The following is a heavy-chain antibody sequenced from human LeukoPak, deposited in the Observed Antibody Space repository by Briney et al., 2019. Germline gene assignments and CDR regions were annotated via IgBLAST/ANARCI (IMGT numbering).Heavy chain of an antibody. V-gene: IGHV3-13*01. J-gene: IGHJ4*02. CDR3: ARSLRYHYDSSGYYYYFDY. CDR1: GFTFSSYD. D-gene: IGHD3-22*01. CDR2: IGTAGDT. Sequence: GGSLRLSCAASGFTFSSYDMHWVRQATGKGLEWVSAIGTAGDTYYPGSVKGRFTISRENAKNSLYLQMNSLRAGDTAVYYCARSLRYHYDSSGYYYYFDYWGQGTLVTVSS.